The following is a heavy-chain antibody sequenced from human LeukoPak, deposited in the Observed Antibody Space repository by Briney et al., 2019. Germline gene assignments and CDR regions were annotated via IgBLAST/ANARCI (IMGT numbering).Heavy chain of an antibody. J-gene: IGHJ6*02. CDR2: IYTSGST. D-gene: IGHD3-22*01. CDR3: ARDRVDSSGYYYYYGIDV. CDR1: GGSISSYY. V-gene: IGHV4-4*07. Sequence: SETLSLTCTVSGGSISSYYWSWIRQPAGKGLEWIGRIYTSGSTNYNPSLKSRATMSADTSKNQFSLNLRSVTAADTAIYYCARDRVDSSGYYYYYGIDVWGQGTAVTVSS.